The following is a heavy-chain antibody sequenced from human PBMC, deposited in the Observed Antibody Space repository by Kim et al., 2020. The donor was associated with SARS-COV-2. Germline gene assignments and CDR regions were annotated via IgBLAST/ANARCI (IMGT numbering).Heavy chain of an antibody. CDR3: ARALDLMVRGVYYYYGMDV. CDR1: GFTFSSYS. D-gene: IGHD3-10*01. V-gene: IGHV3-21*01. J-gene: IGHJ6*02. CDR2: ISSSSSYI. Sequence: GGSLRLSCAASGFTFSSYSLNWVRQAPGKGLERVSSISSSSSYIYYADSVKGRFTISRDNAKNSLYLQMNSLRAEDTAVYYCARALDLMVRGVYYYYGMDVWGQGTTVTVSS.